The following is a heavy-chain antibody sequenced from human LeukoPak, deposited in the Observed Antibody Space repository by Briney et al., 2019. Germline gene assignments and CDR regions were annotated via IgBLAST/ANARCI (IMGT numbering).Heavy chain of an antibody. CDR2: INPKTGDT. CDR3: ARVDARRGYYYYYGMDV. V-gene: IGHV1-2*02. D-gene: IGHD1-14*01. J-gene: IGHJ6*02. Sequence: GASVKVSCKASGYTFIGQYLYWARQTPGQGLEWMGWINPKTGDTDSAQNFQGRVTMTRDTSISTAYMELSRLRSDDTAVYYCARVDARRGYYYYYGMDVWGQGTTVTVSS. CDR1: GYTFIGQY.